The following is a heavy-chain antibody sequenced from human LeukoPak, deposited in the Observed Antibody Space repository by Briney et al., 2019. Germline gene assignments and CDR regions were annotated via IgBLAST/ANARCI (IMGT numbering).Heavy chain of an antibody. J-gene: IGHJ3*02. D-gene: IGHD3-3*01. Sequence: ASVKVSCKASGYTFTGYYMHWVRQAPGQGLEWMGWINPNSGGTNYAQKFQGRVTMTRDTSISTAYMELSRLRSDDTAVYYCARDRTISEGAFDIWGQGTMVTVSS. CDR2: INPNSGGT. CDR1: GYTFTGYY. CDR3: ARDRTISEGAFDI. V-gene: IGHV1-2*02.